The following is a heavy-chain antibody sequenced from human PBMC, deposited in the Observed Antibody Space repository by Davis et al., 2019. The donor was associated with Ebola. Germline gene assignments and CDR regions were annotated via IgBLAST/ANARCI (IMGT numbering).Heavy chain of an antibody. Sequence: GESLKISCAASGFTFSSYSMNWVRQAPGKGLEWVSYISSSGSTIYYADSVKGRFTISRDNAKSSLYLQMSSLRDKDTAVYYCARDWPYCISTSCYIDHWGQGTLVTVSA. CDR2: ISSSGSTI. D-gene: IGHD2-2*01. J-gene: IGHJ4*02. V-gene: IGHV3-48*02. CDR3: ARDWPYCISTSCYIDH. CDR1: GFTFSSYS.